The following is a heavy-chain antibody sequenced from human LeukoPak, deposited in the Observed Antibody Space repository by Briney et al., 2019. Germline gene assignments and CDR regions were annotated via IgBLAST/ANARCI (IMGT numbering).Heavy chain of an antibody. CDR2: ST. CDR1: GGSISRYY. Sequence: SETLSLTCTVSGGSISRYYWSWIRQPAGKGLEWIGGSTNQNPSLKSRIAISVDTSKIQFSLKLSSVTAADTAVYYCARHDYSYYIRLWGQGTLVTVSS. D-gene: IGHD3-10*01. V-gene: IGHV4-4*07. J-gene: IGHJ4*02. CDR3: ARHDYSYYIRL.